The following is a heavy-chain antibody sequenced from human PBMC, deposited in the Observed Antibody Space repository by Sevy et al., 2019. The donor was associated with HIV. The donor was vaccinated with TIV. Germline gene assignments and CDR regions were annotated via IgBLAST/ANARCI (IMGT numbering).Heavy chain of an antibody. CDR1: GFTFRNFW. CDR3: AKSYFGSGTSYGMDL. V-gene: IGHV3-7*01. CDR2: IRQDGSEK. D-gene: IGHD3-10*01. J-gene: IGHJ6*02. Sequence: GGSLRLSCAVSGFTFRNFWMSWVRQAPGKGLEWVAKIRQDGSEKYYVDSVRDRFTISRDNAKNSLFLQLNSLRADDTAIYYCAKSYFGSGTSYGMDLWGRGTTVTVSS.